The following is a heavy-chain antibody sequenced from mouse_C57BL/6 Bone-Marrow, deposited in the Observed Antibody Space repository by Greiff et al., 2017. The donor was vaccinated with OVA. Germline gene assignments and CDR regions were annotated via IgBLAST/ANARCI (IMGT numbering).Heavy chain of an antibody. CDR1: GYTFTSYW. D-gene: IGHD1-1*01. CDR3: TRRKIYYYGSSYRDAMDY. V-gene: IGHV1-5*01. J-gene: IGHJ4*01. Sequence: EVQLQQSGTVLARPGASVKMSCKTSGYTFTSYWMHWVKQRPGQGLEWIGAIYPGNSDTSYNQKFKGKPKLTAVTSASTAYMELSSLTNEDSAVYYCTRRKIYYYGSSYRDAMDYWGQGTSVTVSS. CDR2: IYPGNSDT.